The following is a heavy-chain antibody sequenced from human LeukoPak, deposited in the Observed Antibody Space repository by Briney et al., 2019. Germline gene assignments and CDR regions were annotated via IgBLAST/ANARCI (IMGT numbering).Heavy chain of an antibody. Sequence: ASVKVSCKASGYTFTSYGISRVRQAPGQGLEWMRWISAYNGNTNYVQKLQGRVTMTTDTSTSTAYMELRSLRSDDTAVYYCARDDGYSYQTQPPDVWGKGTTVTVSS. CDR1: GYTFTSYG. CDR2: ISAYNGNT. D-gene: IGHD5-18*01. J-gene: IGHJ6*04. V-gene: IGHV1-18*01. CDR3: ARDDGYSYQTQPPDV.